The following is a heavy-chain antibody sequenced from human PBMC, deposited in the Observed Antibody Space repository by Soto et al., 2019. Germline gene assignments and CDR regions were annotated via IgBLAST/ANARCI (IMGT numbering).Heavy chain of an antibody. CDR3: ARGFDYYDSSGYYYVPSDY. Sequence: GASVKVSCKASGYTFTSYGISWVRQAPGQGLEWMGWISAYNGNTNYAQKFQGRVTITADKSTSTAYMELSSLRSEDTAVYYCARGFDYYDSSGYYYVPSDYWGQGTLVTVSS. CDR2: ISAYNGNT. CDR1: GYTFTSYG. J-gene: IGHJ4*02. V-gene: IGHV1-18*01. D-gene: IGHD3-22*01.